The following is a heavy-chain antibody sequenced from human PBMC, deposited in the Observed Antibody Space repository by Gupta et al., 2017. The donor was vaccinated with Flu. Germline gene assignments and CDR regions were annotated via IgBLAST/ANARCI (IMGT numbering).Heavy chain of an antibody. D-gene: IGHD3-22*01. CDR1: GYSFTSYW. CDR3: ARTYYYDSSGFRDAFDI. Sequence: EVQLVQSGAEVKKPGESLKISCKGSGYSFTSYWIGWVRQMPGKGLEWMGIIYPGDSDTRYSPSFQGQVTISADKSISTAYLQWSSLKASDTAMYYCARTYYYDSSGFRDAFDIWGQGTMVTVSS. CDR2: IYPGDSDT. J-gene: IGHJ3*02. V-gene: IGHV5-51*03.